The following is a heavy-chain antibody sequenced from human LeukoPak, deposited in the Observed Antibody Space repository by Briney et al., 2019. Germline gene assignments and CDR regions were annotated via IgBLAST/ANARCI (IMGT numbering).Heavy chain of an antibody. CDR3: ARGPPAVGYCSSTSCSYYYCYYMDV. V-gene: IGHV1-8*03. J-gene: IGHJ6*03. Sequence: ASLKDSCKASGYIFTTYVVGSGPQATGEGRGWMGWLNPNSGDAGYAQKFQGRVSITRNTTLSTAYMELSSLRSEDTAVYYCARGPPAVGYCSSTSCSYYYCYYMDVWGKGTTVTVSS. CDR2: LNPNSGDA. D-gene: IGHD2-2*01. CDR1: GYIFTTYV.